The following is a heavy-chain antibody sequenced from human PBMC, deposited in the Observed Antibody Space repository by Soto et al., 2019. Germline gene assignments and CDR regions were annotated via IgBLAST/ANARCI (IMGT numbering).Heavy chain of an antibody. Sequence: PGGSLRLSCAASGFTFSSYAMSWVRQAPGKGLEWVSAISGSGGSTYYADSVKGRFTISRDNSKNTLYLQMNSLRAEDTAVYYCAKDLQSRIGWRTELPVYFDYWGHGTLVTVSS. D-gene: IGHD1-7*01. CDR1: GFTFSSYA. V-gene: IGHV3-23*01. J-gene: IGHJ4*01. CDR3: AKDLQSRIGWRTELPVYFDY. CDR2: ISGSGGST.